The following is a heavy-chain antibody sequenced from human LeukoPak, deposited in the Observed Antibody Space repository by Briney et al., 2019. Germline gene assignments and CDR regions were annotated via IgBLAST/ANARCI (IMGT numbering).Heavy chain of an antibody. CDR1: GYTFTGHY. Sequence: GASVKVSCKASGYTFTGHYIHWVRQAPGQGLEWMGWINPKNTGTNYAQKFQGRVTMTRDTSTGTAYMELSRLRSDDSAVYYCARGSRRNYDILTGSAEFDYWGQGTLVTVSS. J-gene: IGHJ4*02. D-gene: IGHD3-9*01. V-gene: IGHV1-2*02. CDR3: ARGSRRNYDILTGSAEFDY. CDR2: INPKNTGT.